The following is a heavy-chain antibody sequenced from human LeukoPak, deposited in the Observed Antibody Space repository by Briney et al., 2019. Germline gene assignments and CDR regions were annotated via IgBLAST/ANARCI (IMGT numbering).Heavy chain of an antibody. CDR3: ARLTEGGWYDY. J-gene: IGHJ4*02. D-gene: IGHD6-19*01. CDR2: IFYSGST. V-gene: IGHV4-59*01. CDR1: GDSISRYY. Sequence: SETLSLTCTVSGDSISRYYWSWSRQPPGRGLEWIGYIFYSGSTNYNPSLESRVTISVDTSKNEFSLKLSSVTAADTAVYYCARLTEGGWYDYWGQGTLVTVSS.